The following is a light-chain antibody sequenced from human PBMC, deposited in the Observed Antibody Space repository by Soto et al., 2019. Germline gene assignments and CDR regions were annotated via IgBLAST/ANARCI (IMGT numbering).Light chain of an antibody. V-gene: IGKV1-5*03. J-gene: IGKJ5*01. CDR1: QGISSW. CDR3: QQYNSYPIT. Sequence: DIQMTQSPSSLSVAVGDRVTITCRASQGISSWLAWYQQKPGKAPKLLIYAASSLESGVPSRFSGSGSGTEFTLTISSLQPDDFATYYCQQYNSYPITFGQGTRLEIK. CDR2: AAS.